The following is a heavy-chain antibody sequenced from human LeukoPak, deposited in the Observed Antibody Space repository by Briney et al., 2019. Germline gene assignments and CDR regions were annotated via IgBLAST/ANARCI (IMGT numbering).Heavy chain of an antibody. CDR2: ISSSSSYI. CDR1: GFTFSSYG. CDR3: ARDKVQLLWDGGAFDI. J-gene: IGHJ3*02. D-gene: IGHD2-2*01. Sequence: GGSLRLSCAASGFTFSSYGMHWVRQAPGKGLEWVSSISSSSSYIYYADSVKGRFTISRDNAKNSLYLQMNSLRAEDTAVYYCARDKVQLLWDGGAFDIWGQGTMVTVSS. V-gene: IGHV3-21*01.